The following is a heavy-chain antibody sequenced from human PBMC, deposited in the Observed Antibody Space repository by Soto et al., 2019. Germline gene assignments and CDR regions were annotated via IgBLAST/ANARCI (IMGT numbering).Heavy chain of an antibody. J-gene: IGHJ5*02. D-gene: IGHD2-2*01. CDR3: VKDRLCSSTSCYYGWFDP. V-gene: IGHV3-64D*08. Sequence: GGSLRLSCSASGFTFSSYAMHWVRQAPGKGLEYVSAISSNGGSTYYADSVKGRFTISRDNSKNTLYLQMSSLRAEDTAVYYCVKDRLCSSTSCYYGWFDPWGQGTLVTVSS. CDR2: ISSNGGST. CDR1: GFTFSSYA.